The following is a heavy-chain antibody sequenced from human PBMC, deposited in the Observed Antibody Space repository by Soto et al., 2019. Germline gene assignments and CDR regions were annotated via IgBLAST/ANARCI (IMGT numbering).Heavy chain of an antibody. CDR1: GGSISSGGYY. CDR3: ARGGRRSPGMDV. Sequence: QVQLQESGPGLVKPSQTLSLTCTVSGGSISSGGYYWSWIRQHPGKGLEWIGYIYYSGSTYYNPSLXGRXTISVDTSKNQFSLKLSSVTAADTAVYYCARGGRRSPGMDVWGQGTTVTVSS. CDR2: IYYSGST. V-gene: IGHV4-31*03. J-gene: IGHJ6*02.